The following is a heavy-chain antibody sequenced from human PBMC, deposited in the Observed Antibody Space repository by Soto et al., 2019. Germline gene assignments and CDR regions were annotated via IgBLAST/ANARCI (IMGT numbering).Heavy chain of an antibody. Sequence: PSETLSLTCTVSGGSVSSGSYYWSWIRQPPGKGLEWIGYIYYSGSTNYNPSPKSRVTISVDTSKNQFSLKLSSVTAADTAVYYCARAGYSSSWSFDYYYYGMDVWGQGTTVTVSS. V-gene: IGHV4-61*01. CDR3: ARAGYSSSWSFDYYYYGMDV. CDR2: IYYSGST. D-gene: IGHD6-13*01. CDR1: GGSVSSGSYY. J-gene: IGHJ6*02.